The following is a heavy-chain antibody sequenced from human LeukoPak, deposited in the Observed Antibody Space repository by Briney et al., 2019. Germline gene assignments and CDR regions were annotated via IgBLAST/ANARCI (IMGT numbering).Heavy chain of an antibody. CDR1: GGSFSGYY. CDR2: INHSGST. D-gene: IGHD3-3*01. V-gene: IGHV4-34*01. Sequence: PSETLSFTCAVYGGSFSGYYWSWIRQPPGKGLEWIGEINHSGSTNYNPSLKSRVTISVDTSKNQFSLKLSSVTAADTAVYYCARGYDFWTRWFDPWGQGTLVTVSS. CDR3: ARGYDFWTRWFDP. J-gene: IGHJ5*02.